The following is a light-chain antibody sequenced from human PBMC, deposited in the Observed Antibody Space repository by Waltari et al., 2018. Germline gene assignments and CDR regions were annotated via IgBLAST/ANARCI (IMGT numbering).Light chain of an antibody. CDR2: EGS. CDR3: CSYAGSSTWV. Sequence: QSALTQPASVSGSPGQSITISCTGTSSDVGSYNLVSWYQQHPGKAPKLMIYEGSKRPSGVSNRFSCSKSGNPASLTISGLQAEDEADDYGCSYAGSSTWVFGGGTKLTVL. CDR1: SSDVGSYNL. V-gene: IGLV2-23*01. J-gene: IGLJ3*02.